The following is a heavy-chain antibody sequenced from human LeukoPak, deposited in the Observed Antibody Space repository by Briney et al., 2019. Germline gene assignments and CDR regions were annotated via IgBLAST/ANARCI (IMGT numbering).Heavy chain of an antibody. J-gene: IGHJ5*02. CDR1: GFTFSSYW. Sequence: GGSLRLSCAASGFTFSSYWMHWVRQAPGKGLVWVSRINSDGSSTSYADSVKGRFTISRDNAKNSLYLQMNSLRAEDTALYHCARGGYSSSWYFRAFDPWGQGTLVTVSS. CDR2: INSDGSST. D-gene: IGHD6-13*01. V-gene: IGHV3-74*01. CDR3: ARGGYSSSWYFRAFDP.